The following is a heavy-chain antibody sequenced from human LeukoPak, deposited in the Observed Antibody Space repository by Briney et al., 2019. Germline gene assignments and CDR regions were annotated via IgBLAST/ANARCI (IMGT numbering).Heavy chain of an antibody. J-gene: IGHJ5*02. CDR3: ARELVEQLNWFDP. CDR1: GGSIRNYY. Sequence: SETLSLTCTVSGGSIRNYYWTWIRQPAGRGLEWIGRIYSSGDTNYNPSLRSRVTLSVGTSKNQFSLKLSSVTAADTAVYYCARELVEQLNWFDPWGQGTLVTVSS. CDR2: IYSSGDT. V-gene: IGHV4-4*07. D-gene: IGHD1/OR15-1a*01.